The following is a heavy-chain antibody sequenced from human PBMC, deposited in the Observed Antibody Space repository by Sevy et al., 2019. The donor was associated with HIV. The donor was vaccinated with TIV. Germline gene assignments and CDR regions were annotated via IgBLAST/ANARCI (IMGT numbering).Heavy chain of an antibody. CDR1: GYTFTDYY. Sequence: ASVKVSCKASGYTFTDYYMYWVRQAPGQGLEWMGWINPNSGGTNYAQKFQGRVTMTRDTSISTAYMELSRLRSDDTAMYYCVRDPSRAAEGWFDPWGQGTLVTVSS. J-gene: IGHJ5*02. CDR3: VRDPSRAAEGWFDP. CDR2: INPNSGGT. D-gene: IGHD6-13*01. V-gene: IGHV1-2*02.